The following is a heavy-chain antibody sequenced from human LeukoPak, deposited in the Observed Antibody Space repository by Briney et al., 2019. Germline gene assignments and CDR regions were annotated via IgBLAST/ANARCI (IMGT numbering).Heavy chain of an antibody. D-gene: IGHD4/OR15-4a*01. V-gene: IGHV3-66*02. CDR3: ATKYGEN. CDR2: FWIDGTT. CDR1: GFIVSDTY. Sequence: PGGSLRLSCVASGFIVSDTYMSWVRQAPGKGLECVSVFWIDGTTHHADSVKGRFTISRDSSKNTLYLQMNSLRPEDTAVYYCATKYGENWGQGTLVTVSS. J-gene: IGHJ4*02.